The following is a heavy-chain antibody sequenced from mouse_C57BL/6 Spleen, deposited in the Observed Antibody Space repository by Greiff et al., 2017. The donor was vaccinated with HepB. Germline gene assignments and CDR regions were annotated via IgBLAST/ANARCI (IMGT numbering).Heavy chain of an antibody. V-gene: IGHV1-61*01. J-gene: IGHJ4*01. CDR2: IYPSDSET. CDR1: GYTFTSYW. CDR3: ARSGPYAMDY. Sequence: QVQMQQPGAELVRPGSSVKLSCKASGYTFTSYWMDWVKQRPGQGLEWIGNIYPSDSETHYNQKFKDKATLTVDKSSSTAYMQLSSLTSEDSAVYYCARSGPYAMDYWGQGTSVTVSS. D-gene: IGHD4-1*01.